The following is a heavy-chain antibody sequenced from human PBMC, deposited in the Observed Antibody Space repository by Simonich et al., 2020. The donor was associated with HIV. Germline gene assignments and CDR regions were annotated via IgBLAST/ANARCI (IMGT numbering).Heavy chain of an antibody. D-gene: IGHD6-13*01. CDR2: IKPDSGAT. CDR3: AREGNQLEDAFNI. V-gene: IGHV1-2*02. J-gene: IGHJ3*02. CDR1: GYTFIDYY. Sequence: QVQLVQSGAEVKKPGASVKVSCKASGYTFIDYYIHWVRQAPGQGLEWMGWIKPDSGATEFAQKVQGRVTLTRDTSITTAYMEVSRLTSDDTAVYYCAREGNQLEDAFNIWGQGTMVTVSS.